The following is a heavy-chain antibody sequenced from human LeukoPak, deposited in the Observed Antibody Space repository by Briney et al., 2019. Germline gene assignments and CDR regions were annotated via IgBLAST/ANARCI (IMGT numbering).Heavy chain of an antibody. Sequence: GGSLRLSCAASGFTFSSYAMSWVRQAPGKGLKWVSAIIGSGGSTYYADSVKGRFTISRDNSKNTLYLQMNSLRAEDTAVYYCAKLQSGNFASRATAVTTYSYFQHWGQGTLVTVSS. CDR1: GFTFSSYA. CDR3: AKLQSGNFASRATAVTTYSYFQH. D-gene: IGHD4-17*01. V-gene: IGHV3-23*01. CDR2: IIGSGGST. J-gene: IGHJ1*01.